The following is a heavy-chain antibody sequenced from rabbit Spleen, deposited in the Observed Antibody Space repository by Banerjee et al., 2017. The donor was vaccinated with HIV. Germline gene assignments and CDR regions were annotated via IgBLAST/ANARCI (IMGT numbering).Heavy chain of an antibody. Sequence: QSLEESGGDLVKPGGSLTLTCKASGVSFSFSSYMCWVRQAPGKGLEWIACIEVGSSGFSYFATWAKGRFTISETSSTTVTLQVTRLTAADTAIYFCARDTSSSFSSYGMDLWGQGTLVTVS. D-gene: IGHD1-1*01. CDR3: ARDTSSSFSSYGMDL. V-gene: IGHV1S40*01. CDR2: IEVGSSGFS. J-gene: IGHJ6*01. CDR1: GVSFSFSSY.